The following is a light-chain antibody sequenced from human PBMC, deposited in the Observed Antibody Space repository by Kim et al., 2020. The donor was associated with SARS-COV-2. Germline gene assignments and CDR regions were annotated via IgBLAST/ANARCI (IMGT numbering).Light chain of an antibody. CDR2: RNN. CDR3: SAWDSRLGAWV. J-gene: IGLJ3*02. Sequence: TDPLTWTRESNNGVDQGATWLRQHQGHPPKLLSYRNNNRPSGISERLSASRSGTAASRTITGLQPEDEADYYCSAWDSRLGAWVFGGGTQLTVL. CDR1: SNNGVDQG. V-gene: IGLV10-54*01.